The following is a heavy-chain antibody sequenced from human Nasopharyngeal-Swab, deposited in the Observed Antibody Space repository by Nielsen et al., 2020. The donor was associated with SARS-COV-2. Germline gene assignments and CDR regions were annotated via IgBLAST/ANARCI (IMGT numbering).Heavy chain of an antibody. CDR2: IYPGDSDT. CDR3: ARRNDWVGDY. J-gene: IGHJ4*02. D-gene: IGHD1-1*01. Sequence: KVSCKGSGYSFTSYWIGWVRQMPGKGLEWMGIIYPGDSDTRYSPSFQGQVTITADKSISTAYLQWSSLKASDTAMYYCARRNDWVGDYWGQGTLVTVSS. CDR1: GYSFTSYW. V-gene: IGHV5-51*01.